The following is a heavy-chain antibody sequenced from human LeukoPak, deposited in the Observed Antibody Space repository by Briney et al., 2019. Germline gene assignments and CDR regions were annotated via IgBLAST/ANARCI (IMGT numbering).Heavy chain of an antibody. Sequence: PGGSLRPSCAASGFTFSSYAMSWVRQAPGKGLEWVSAIRGSGDRTHYADSVKGRFTISRDNSKNTLYLQMNSLRAEDTAVYYCAKDSKIVGATFRSYHYMDVWGKGTAVTVSS. J-gene: IGHJ6*03. CDR3: AKDSKIVGATFRSYHYMDV. D-gene: IGHD1-26*01. V-gene: IGHV3-23*01. CDR2: IRGSGDRT. CDR1: GFTFSSYA.